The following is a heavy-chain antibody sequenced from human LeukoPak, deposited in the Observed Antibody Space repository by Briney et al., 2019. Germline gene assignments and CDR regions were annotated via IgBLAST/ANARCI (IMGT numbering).Heavy chain of an antibody. D-gene: IGHD6-19*01. J-gene: IGHJ3*02. V-gene: IGHV1-2*02. CDR2: INPNSGGT. CDR3: ARVEQWLDAFDI. CDR1: GYTFTGYY. Sequence: PLASVKVSCKASGYTFTGYYLHWVRQAPGQGLEWMGWINPNSGGTNYAQKFQGRVTMTRDTSISTAYMELYRLRSDDTAVYYCARVEQWLDAFDIWGQGTMVTVSS.